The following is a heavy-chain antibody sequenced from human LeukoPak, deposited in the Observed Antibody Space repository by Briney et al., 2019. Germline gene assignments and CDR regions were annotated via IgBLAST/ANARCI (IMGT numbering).Heavy chain of an antibody. CDR1: GFTFSSYA. V-gene: IGHV3-23*01. Sequence: GGSLRLSCAASGFTFSSYAMSWVRRAPGKGLEWVTAITDSGGDTYHADSVKGRFSISRDNSKNTLYLQMNSLRVEDTAVYYCVKGSSSSRPYYFDYWGQGTLVTVSS. J-gene: IGHJ4*02. D-gene: IGHD6-6*01. CDR3: VKGSSSSRPYYFDY. CDR2: ITDSGGDT.